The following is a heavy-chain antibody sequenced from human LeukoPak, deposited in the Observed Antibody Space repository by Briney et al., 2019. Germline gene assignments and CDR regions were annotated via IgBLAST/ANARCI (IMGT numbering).Heavy chain of an antibody. J-gene: IGHJ6*04. CDR2: IHHSGST. CDR1: GGSFSGYY. Sequence: SETLSLTCAVYGGSFSGYYWSWIRQPPGKGLEWIGEIHHSGSTNYNPSLKSRVTISVDTSKNQFSLKLSSVTAADTAVYYCARDRRYSGYDRAYYYYGMDVWGKGTTVTVSS. V-gene: IGHV4-34*01. CDR3: ARDRRYSGYDRAYYYYGMDV. D-gene: IGHD5-12*01.